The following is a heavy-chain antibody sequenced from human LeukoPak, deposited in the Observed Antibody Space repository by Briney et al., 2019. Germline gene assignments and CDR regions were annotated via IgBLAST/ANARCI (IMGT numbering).Heavy chain of an antibody. CDR1: GGSFSGYD. J-gene: IGHJ6*02. V-gene: IGHV4-34*01. D-gene: IGHD1-1*01. CDR2: MNHSGST. CDR3: ARDLRVQKRSPYYYDGMDV. Sequence: SQTLSLTCAVYGGSFSGYDWSWNRQRPPEGQGLIWEMNHSGSTNYNPPLKSRVTISVDTSKNQFSLKLSSVPAADTAVYYCARDLRVQKRSPYYYDGMDVWGQGTTVTVSS.